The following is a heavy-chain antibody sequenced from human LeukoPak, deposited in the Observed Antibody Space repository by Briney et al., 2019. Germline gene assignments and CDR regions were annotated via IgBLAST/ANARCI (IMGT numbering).Heavy chain of an antibody. CDR2: ISGSGGST. CDR3: AKEYYYDSSGYYHFDY. J-gene: IGHJ4*02. CDR1: GFTFSSLV. Sequence: GGSLRLFYAASGFTFSSLVMSWVRQAPGKGLEWVTDISGSGGSTYYADSVKGRFTISRDKSKNMLYLQMNSLRAEDTAVYYCAKEYYYDSSGYYHFDYWGQGTLVTVSS. V-gene: IGHV3-23*01. D-gene: IGHD3-22*01.